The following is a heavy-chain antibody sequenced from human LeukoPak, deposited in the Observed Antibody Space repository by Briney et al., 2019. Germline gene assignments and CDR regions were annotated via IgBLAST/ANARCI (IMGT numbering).Heavy chain of an antibody. CDR2: INPNSGAT. J-gene: IGHJ4*02. Sequence: ASMKVSCKASGYTFTGYNIHWVRQAPGQGLEWMGWINPNSGATSYAQNFHARVTMTRDTSISTAYMELSSLRSDDTALYYCARDTVGHCTSSICYVFDFWGQGTLVTVSS. V-gene: IGHV1-2*02. CDR1: GYTFTGYN. D-gene: IGHD2-2*01. CDR3: ARDTVGHCTSSICYVFDF.